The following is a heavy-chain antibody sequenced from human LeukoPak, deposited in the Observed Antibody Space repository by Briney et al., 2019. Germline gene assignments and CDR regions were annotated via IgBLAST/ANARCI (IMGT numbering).Heavy chain of an antibody. CDR2: IYYSGSA. CDR1: GDSISTYY. J-gene: IGHJ3*02. Sequence: SETLSLTCTVSGDSISTYYWTWIRQPPGKGLEWIGYIYYSGSANYNPSLKSRVTISVDTSKNQFSLKLSSVSAADTAVYYCARVYGAGYDFRGAFDIWGQGTMVTVSS. V-gene: IGHV4-59*01. D-gene: IGHD5-12*01. CDR3: ARVYGAGYDFRGAFDI.